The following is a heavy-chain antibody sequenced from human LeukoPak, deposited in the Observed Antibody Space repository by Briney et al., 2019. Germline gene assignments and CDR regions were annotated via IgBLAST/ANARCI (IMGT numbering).Heavy chain of an antibody. CDR2: ISSSSSDI. V-gene: IGHV3-11*06. CDR1: GFTFSDYY. J-gene: IGHJ2*01. CDR3: ARDFSELHWYFDV. D-gene: IGHD1-7*01. Sequence: GGSLRLSCAASGFTFSDYYMSWIRQAPGKGLEWVSSISSSSSDISYADSVKGRFTISRDNAKNSLYLHMNSLRAEDTAVYYCARDFSELHWYFDVWGRGTLVTVSP.